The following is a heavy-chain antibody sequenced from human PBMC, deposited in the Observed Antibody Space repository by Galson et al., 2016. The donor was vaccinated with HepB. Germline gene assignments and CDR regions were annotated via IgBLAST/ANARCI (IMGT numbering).Heavy chain of an antibody. V-gene: IGHV4-31*03. CDR1: GGSISSSGYY. CDR3: ARWPSSTLSSEEYNGMDV. Sequence: TLSLTCTVSGGSISSSGYYWSWIRQHPGKGLEWIGYIYYNGSTYYNPSLKSRVSISLATSKDHFSLNLSSVTAADTAVYYCARWPSSTLSSEEYNGMDVWGQGTTVTVSS. CDR2: IYYNGST. D-gene: IGHD6-25*01. J-gene: IGHJ6*02.